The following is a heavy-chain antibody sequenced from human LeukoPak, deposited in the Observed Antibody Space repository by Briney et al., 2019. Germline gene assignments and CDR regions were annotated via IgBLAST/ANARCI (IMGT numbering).Heavy chain of an antibody. CDR2: ISGSGGST. V-gene: IGHV3-23*01. CDR3: AKRRPRGEYYMDV. CDR1: GFTVSRNY. J-gene: IGHJ6*03. Sequence: GGSLRLSCAASGFTVSRNYMSWVRQAPGKGLEWVSAISGSGGSTYYADSVKGRFTISRDNSKNTLYLQMNSLRAEDAAVYYCAKRRPRGEYYMDVWGKGTTVTVSS.